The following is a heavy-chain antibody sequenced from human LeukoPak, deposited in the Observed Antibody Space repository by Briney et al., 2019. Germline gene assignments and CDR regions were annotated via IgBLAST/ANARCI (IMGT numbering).Heavy chain of an antibody. CDR3: ARVGSPGAFDI. CDR2: IGTAGDT. D-gene: IGHD6-6*01. CDR1: GFTFSSYD. V-gene: IGHV3-13*01. J-gene: IGHJ3*02. Sequence: GGSLRLSCAASGFTFSSYDMHWVRHATGKGLEWVSAIGTAGDTYYPGSVKGRFTISRENAKNSLYLQMNSLRAGDTAVYYCARVGSPGAFDIWGQGTMVTVSS.